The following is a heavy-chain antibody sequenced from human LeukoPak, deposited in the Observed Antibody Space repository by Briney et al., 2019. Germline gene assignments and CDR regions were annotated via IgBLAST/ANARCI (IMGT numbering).Heavy chain of an antibody. Sequence: GGSLRLSCAASRFIFSNYAMHWVRQDSGRGLEWLAVISHDGINTYYADSVKGRFTISRDNSKNTLYLQMNSLRADDTAIYYCAKRSAESSGYFDSWGQGTLVTVSS. CDR1: RFIFSNYA. CDR2: ISHDGINT. CDR3: AKRSAESSGYFDS. J-gene: IGHJ4*02. D-gene: IGHD6-19*01. V-gene: IGHV3-30*18.